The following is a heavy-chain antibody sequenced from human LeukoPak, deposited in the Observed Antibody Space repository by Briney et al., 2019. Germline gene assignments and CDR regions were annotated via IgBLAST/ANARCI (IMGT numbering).Heavy chain of an antibody. J-gene: IGHJ5*02. D-gene: IGHD6-25*01. Sequence: ASVKVPCKASGYTFTTYAMHWVRQAPGQSLEWMGWINGGNGNTKYSQMFQGRVTISRDTSASTAYMELRSLRSEDTALYYCARGPPRLNWFDPWGQGTLVTVSS. V-gene: IGHV1-3*01. CDR2: INGGNGNT. CDR1: GYTFTTYA. CDR3: ARGPPRLNWFDP.